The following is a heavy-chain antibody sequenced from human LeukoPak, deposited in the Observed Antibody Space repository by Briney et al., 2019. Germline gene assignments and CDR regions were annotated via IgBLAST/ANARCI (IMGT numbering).Heavy chain of an antibody. D-gene: IGHD3-22*01. CDR2: IYSGGSK. V-gene: IGHV3-66*02. CDR3: ASIWWLLRGCDY. Sequence: GXXLRLSCAASGFTVSSNYMSWVRQAPGKGLEWVSVIYSGGSKYYADSVKGRFTISRENNKKKLYLQMNSLRAEDTAVYYCASIWWLLRGCDYWGQGTLVTVSS. CDR1: GFTVSSNY. J-gene: IGHJ4*02.